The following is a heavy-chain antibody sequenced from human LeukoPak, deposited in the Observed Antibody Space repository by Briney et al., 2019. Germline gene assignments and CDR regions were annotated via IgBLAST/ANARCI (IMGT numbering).Heavy chain of an antibody. Sequence: SETLSLTCAVSGGSISSGGYSWSWIRQPPGKGLEWIGYIYHSGSTYYNPSLKSRVTISVDTSKNQFSLKLSSVTAADTAVYYCARDKEIAAAGAPFYYYMDVWGKGTTVTVSS. J-gene: IGHJ6*03. CDR2: IYHSGST. V-gene: IGHV4-30-2*01. CDR1: GGSISSGGYS. D-gene: IGHD6-13*01. CDR3: ARDKEIAAAGAPFYYYMDV.